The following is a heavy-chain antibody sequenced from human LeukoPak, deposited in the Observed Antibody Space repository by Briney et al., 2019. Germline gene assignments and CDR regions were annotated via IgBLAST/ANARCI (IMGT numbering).Heavy chain of an antibody. D-gene: IGHD3-22*01. J-gene: IGHJ4*02. CDR2: INSDGSGT. Sequence: GGSLRLSCAASGFTFSSYWMHWVCQAPGKGLVWVSRINSDGSGTTYADSVKGRFTISRDNAKNTLYLQMNSLRAEDTAVYYCARTAYDSSAYYDYWGQGILVTVSS. CDR1: GFTFSSYW. CDR3: ARTAYDSSAYYDY. V-gene: IGHV3-74*01.